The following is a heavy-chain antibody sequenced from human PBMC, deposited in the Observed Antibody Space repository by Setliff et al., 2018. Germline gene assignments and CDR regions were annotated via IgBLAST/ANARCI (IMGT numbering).Heavy chain of an antibody. CDR3: ACPDILTGLYDY. CDR2: ISSSGSTI. CDR1: GFTFSSYE. Sequence: PGGSLRLSCTASGFTFSSYEMNWVRQAPGMGLEWVSYISSSGSTIYYADSVKGRFTISRDNAKNSLYLQMNSLRAEDTAVYYCACPDILTGLYDYWGQGTLVTVSS. D-gene: IGHD3-9*01. V-gene: IGHV3-48*03. J-gene: IGHJ4*02.